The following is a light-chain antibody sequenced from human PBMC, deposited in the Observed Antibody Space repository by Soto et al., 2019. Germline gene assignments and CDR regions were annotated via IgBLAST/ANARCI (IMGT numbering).Light chain of an antibody. CDR3: FSYTANDNWV. J-gene: IGLJ3*02. V-gene: IGLV2-11*01. Sequence: QSALTQPHSVSGSPGQSVTISCTGTNSDVGRYNSVSWYQQLPGKAPKIIISAVRQRPSGVPDRFSGSKSGNTASLTISGLQADDEADYFCFSYTANDNWVFGGGNKLPVL. CDR2: AVR. CDR1: NSDVGRYNS.